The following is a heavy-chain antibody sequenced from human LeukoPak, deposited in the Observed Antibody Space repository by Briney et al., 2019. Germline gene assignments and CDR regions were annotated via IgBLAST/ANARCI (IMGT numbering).Heavy chain of an antibody. D-gene: IGHD3-3*01. Sequence: PGGSLRLSCAASGFTFSSYAMHWVRQAPGKGLEWVAVISYDGSNKYYADSVKGRFTISRDNSKNTLYLQMNSLRAEDTAVYYCARGDYDFWSGYYFLFDYWGQGTLVTVSS. CDR3: ARGDYDFWSGYYFLFDY. CDR2: ISYDGSNK. J-gene: IGHJ4*02. CDR1: GFTFSSYA. V-gene: IGHV3-30*04.